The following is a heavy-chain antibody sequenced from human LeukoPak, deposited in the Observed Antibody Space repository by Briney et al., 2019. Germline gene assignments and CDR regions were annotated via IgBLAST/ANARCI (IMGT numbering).Heavy chain of an antibody. CDR1: GFTFSSYS. D-gene: IGHD3-22*01. CDR3: ARPYSSGYYYSFDY. Sequence: PGGSLRLSCAASGFTFSSYSMNWVRQAPGKGLEWVSYISSSSSTIYCADSVKGRFTISRDNAKNSLYLQMNSLRAEDTAVYYCARPYSSGYYYSFDYWGQGTLVTVST. V-gene: IGHV3-48*04. CDR2: ISSSSSTI. J-gene: IGHJ4*02.